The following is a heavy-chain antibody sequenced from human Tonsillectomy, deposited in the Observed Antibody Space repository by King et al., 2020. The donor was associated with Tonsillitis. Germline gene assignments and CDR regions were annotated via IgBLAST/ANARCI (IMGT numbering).Heavy chain of an antibody. CDR3: AKESGGSCFSDY. J-gene: IGHJ4*02. Sequence: VQLVESGGGVVQPGRSLRLSCAASGFTFNSYGMHWVRQAPGKGLEWVAVISYDGSEKYYADSVKGRFTVSRDDSKNTLYLQMNSLRPEDTAVYYCAKESGGSCFSDYWGQGTLVTVSS. V-gene: IGHV3-30*18. CDR1: GFTFNSYG. D-gene: IGHD6-19*01. CDR2: ISYDGSEK.